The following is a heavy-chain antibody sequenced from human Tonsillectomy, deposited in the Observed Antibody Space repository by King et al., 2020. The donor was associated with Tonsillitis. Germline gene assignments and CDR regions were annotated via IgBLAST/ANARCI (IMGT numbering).Heavy chain of an antibody. CDR1: GFTFSSYA. J-gene: IGHJ1*01. Sequence: QLVQSGGGLVQPGGSLRLSCAASGFTFSSYAMHWVRQAPGKGLEYGSAICSNGGSTYYANSVKGRFTISRDNSKNTLYLQMGSLRAEDMAVYYCARGVSWIYPEYFQHWGQGTLVTVSS. CDR3: ARGVSWIYPEYFQH. D-gene: IGHD2-2*03. V-gene: IGHV3-64*01. CDR2: ICSNGGST.